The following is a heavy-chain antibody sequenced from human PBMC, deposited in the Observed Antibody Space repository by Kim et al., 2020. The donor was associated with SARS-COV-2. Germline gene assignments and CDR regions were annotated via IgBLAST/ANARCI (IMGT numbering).Heavy chain of an antibody. J-gene: IGHJ6*02. CDR3: ARGSPRAYYYSGMDV. Sequence: PSLKSRVTISVATSKNQFSLKLSSVTAADTAVYYCARGSPRAYYYSGMDVWGQGTTVTVS. V-gene: IGHV4-34*01.